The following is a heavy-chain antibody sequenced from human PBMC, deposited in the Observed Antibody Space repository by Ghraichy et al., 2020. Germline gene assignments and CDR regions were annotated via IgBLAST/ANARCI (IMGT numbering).Heavy chain of an antibody. J-gene: IGHJ6*03. Sequence: GGSLRLSCAASGFTFSSYWMSWVRQAPGKGLEWVANIKQDGSEKYYVDSVKGRFTISRDNAKNSLYLQMNSLRAEDTAVYYCATDGIAAAGNDYYYYMDVWGKGTTVTVSS. V-gene: IGHV3-7*01. CDR3: ATDGIAAAGNDYYYYMDV. CDR2: IKQDGSEK. D-gene: IGHD6-13*01. CDR1: GFTFSSYW.